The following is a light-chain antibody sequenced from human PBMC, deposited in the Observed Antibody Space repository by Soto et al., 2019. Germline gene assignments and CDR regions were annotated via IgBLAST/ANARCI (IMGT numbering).Light chain of an antibody. CDR2: DTY. Sequence: DIQMTKSPSSLSASVGDRVTITCRASQGSNNYVAWFKQKPGRAPKSLIYDTYNLQSGVPSKFSASGSGTEFTLPISSLQPEECATYYCQQYDTSPRTFVQRTKVEI. CDR1: QGSNNY. V-gene: IGKV1-16*02. J-gene: IGKJ1*01. CDR3: QQYDTSPRT.